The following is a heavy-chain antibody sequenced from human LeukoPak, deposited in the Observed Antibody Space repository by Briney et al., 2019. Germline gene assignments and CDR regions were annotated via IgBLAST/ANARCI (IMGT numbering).Heavy chain of an antibody. D-gene: IGHD2-2*01. CDR3: ARRLTQYDCFDP. CDR1: GGSFSGYY. CDR2: INHSGST. J-gene: IGHJ5*02. Sequence: SETLSLTCAVYGGSFSGYYWSWIRQPPGKGLEWIGEINHSGSTNYNPSLKSRVTISVDTSKNQFSLRLSSVTAADTAVYYCARRLTQYDCFDPWGQGILVTVSS. V-gene: IGHV4-34*01.